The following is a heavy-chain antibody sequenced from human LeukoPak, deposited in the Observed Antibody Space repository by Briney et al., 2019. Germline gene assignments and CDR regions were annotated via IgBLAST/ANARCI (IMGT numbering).Heavy chain of an antibody. V-gene: IGHV1-2*02. CDR1: GYTFTGYY. Sequence: ASVKVPCKASGYTFTGYYMHWVRQAPGQGLEWMGWINPNSGGTNYAQKFQGRVTMTRDMSTSTVYMELSSLRSEDTAVYYCARDLVTIFGVVTDESYFDYWGQGTLVIVSS. J-gene: IGHJ4*02. CDR3: ARDLVTIFGVVTDESYFDY. CDR2: INPNSGGT. D-gene: IGHD3-3*01.